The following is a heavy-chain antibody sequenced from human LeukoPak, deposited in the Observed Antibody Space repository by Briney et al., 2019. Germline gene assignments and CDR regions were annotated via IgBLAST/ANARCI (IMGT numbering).Heavy chain of an antibody. CDR1: GFTFSGYA. V-gene: IGHV3-48*01. CDR2: ISSSSNTI. CDR3: ARGYSYGFDY. Sequence: PGGSLRLSCTASGFTFSGYAMNWVRQAPGKGPERLSYISSSSNTIYYADSVKGRFTISRDNAKNSLYLQMNSLRAEDTAVYYCARGYSYGFDYWGQGTLVTVSS. D-gene: IGHD5-18*01. J-gene: IGHJ4*02.